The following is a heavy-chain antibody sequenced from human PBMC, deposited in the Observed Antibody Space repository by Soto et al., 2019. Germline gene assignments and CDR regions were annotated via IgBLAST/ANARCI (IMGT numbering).Heavy chain of an antibody. CDR3: ALYSWSSLDH. CDR2: ISPHSGNT. V-gene: IGHV1-18*04. J-gene: IGHJ4*02. Sequence: QVQLLQSGAEVKKPGASVKVSCKTSGYTFTSYDLTWVRQAPGQGLEWVGWISPHSGNTDDTPKLQYRGTMTGYISTGTAYRELRGLTSDDTGVYDCALYSWSSLDHWSESTVVTV. D-gene: IGHD6-6*01. CDR1: GYTFTSYD.